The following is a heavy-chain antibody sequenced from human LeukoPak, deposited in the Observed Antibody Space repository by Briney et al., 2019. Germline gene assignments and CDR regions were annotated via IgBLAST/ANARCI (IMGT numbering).Heavy chain of an antibody. J-gene: IGHJ4*02. Sequence: SGTLSLTCAVSGASISISNWWCCVRQPPGKGLEWIGEISHSGSTNYSPSLKSRVTISADKSRNQFSLKLSSVTAADTAVYYCSRSGTTVDSVMALYWGQGTLVTVSS. CDR3: SRSGTTVDSVMALY. V-gene: IGHV4-4*02. CDR1: GASISISNW. D-gene: IGHD5-24*01. CDR2: ISHSGST.